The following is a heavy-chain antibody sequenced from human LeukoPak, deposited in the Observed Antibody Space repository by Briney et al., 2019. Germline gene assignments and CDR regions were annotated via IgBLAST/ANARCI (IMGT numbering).Heavy chain of an antibody. D-gene: IGHD1-26*01. Sequence: GGSLRLSCAASGFTVSSNYMSWVRRTPGKGLEWVSGISGSGDNTLYADSVKGRFTISRDNSKNTLYLEMNSLRAEDTAIYYCAKMKGHPLPKYYMDVWGQGTTVTVSS. V-gene: IGHV3-23*01. CDR1: GFTVSSNY. J-gene: IGHJ6*01. CDR3: AKMKGHPLPKYYMDV. CDR2: ISGSGDNT.